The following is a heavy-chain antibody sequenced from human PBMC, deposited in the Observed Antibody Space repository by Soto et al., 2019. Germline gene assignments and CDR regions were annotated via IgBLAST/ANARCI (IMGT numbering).Heavy chain of an antibody. CDR3: ARFKKNYYYSGRDV. CDR1: GGPMSRFS. V-gene: IGHV4-59*01. Sequence: SETPSLTSRLSGGPMSRFSWLWFRQPPGKALEWIGYISYSGRTNYNPSLKSRVTISVDTSKNQSSLQLSSVTAAYTPLYYWARFKKNYYYSGRDVGGEVTTVTVS. J-gene: IGHJ6*02. CDR2: ISYSGRT.